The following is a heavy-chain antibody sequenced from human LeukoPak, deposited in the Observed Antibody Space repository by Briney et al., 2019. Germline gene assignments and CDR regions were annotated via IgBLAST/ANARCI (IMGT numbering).Heavy chain of an antibody. Sequence: SETLSLTCTVSGGSISSGDYYWSWIRQPPGKGLEWIGYIYYSGSTYYNPSLKSRVTISVDTSKNQFSLKLSSVTAAGTAVYYCARGADIVVVPAAHFDYWGQGTLVTVSS. D-gene: IGHD2-2*01. CDR2: IYYSGST. CDR1: GGSISSGDYY. V-gene: IGHV4-30-4*08. J-gene: IGHJ4*02. CDR3: ARGADIVVVPAAHFDY.